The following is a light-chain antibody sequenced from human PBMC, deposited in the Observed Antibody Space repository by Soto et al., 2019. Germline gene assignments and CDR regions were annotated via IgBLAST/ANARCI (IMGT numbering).Light chain of an antibody. Sequence: EIVLTQSPATLSLSPGDRVTLSCRASQSVSNYLTWYQQKPGQAPRLLIYEASKRATGIPARFSGSGSGTDFTLTINRVEPEDFALYYCHQYGSPDTFGQGTKLEIK. CDR2: EAS. CDR1: QSVSNY. J-gene: IGKJ2*01. V-gene: IGKV3-11*01. CDR3: HQYGSPDT.